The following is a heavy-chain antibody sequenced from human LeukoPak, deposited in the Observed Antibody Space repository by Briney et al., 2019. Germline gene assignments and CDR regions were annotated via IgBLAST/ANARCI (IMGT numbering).Heavy chain of an antibody. D-gene: IGHD2-15*01. CDR3: AREHCRGGNCYPPDY. Sequence: ASVKVSCKASGYTFTSYGFSWVRQAPGQGLEWMGWINPYNGNTNYAQKFQGRVTMTTDTSTSTAYMELRSLTSDDTAVYYCAREHCRGGNCYPPDYWGQGTLVTVSS. V-gene: IGHV1-18*04. J-gene: IGHJ4*02. CDR2: INPYNGNT. CDR1: GYTFTSYG.